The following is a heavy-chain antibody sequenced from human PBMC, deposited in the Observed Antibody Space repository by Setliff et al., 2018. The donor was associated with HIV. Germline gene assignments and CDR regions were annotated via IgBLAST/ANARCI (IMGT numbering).Heavy chain of an antibody. CDR2: INHSGST. Sequence: LSLTCTVSGGSISSSSYYWTWIRQPPGKGLEWIGEINHSGSTNYDPSLKSRVTISVDTSKNQFSLKLSSVTAADTAVYYCARGDGTKYYYYYYMDVWGKGTTVTVSS. CDR3: ARGDGTKYYYYYYMDV. CDR1: GGSISSSSYY. D-gene: IGHD1-7*01. V-gene: IGHV4-39*07. J-gene: IGHJ6*03.